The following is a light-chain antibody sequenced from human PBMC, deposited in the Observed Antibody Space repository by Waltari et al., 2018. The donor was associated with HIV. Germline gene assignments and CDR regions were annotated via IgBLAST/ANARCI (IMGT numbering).Light chain of an antibody. J-gene: IGLJ2*01. Sequence: SYELTQPPSVSVSPGQPASITCSGHQLRATYVCWYQQKPGQSPVLVIYQDNKRPPGIPGRFSGSNSGNTATLTISGTQALDEADYYCQAWDSSTAIFGGGTELTVL. CDR2: QDN. V-gene: IGLV3-1*01. CDR1: QLRATY. CDR3: QAWDSSTAI.